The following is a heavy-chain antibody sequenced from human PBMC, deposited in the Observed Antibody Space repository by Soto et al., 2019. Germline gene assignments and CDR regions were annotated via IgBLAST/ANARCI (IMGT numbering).Heavy chain of an antibody. CDR3: AVELPPPYSPTPNWSGEFAFDI. V-gene: IGHV1-69*13. Sequence: ASVKVSCKASGGTFSSYAISWVRQAPGQGLEWMGGIIPIFGTANYAQKFQGRVTITGDESTSTAYMELSSLRSEDTAVYYWAVELPPPYSPTPNWSGEFAFDIWGQGTMVTVSS. CDR1: GGTFSSYA. CDR2: IIPIFGTA. D-gene: IGHD1-1*01. J-gene: IGHJ3*02.